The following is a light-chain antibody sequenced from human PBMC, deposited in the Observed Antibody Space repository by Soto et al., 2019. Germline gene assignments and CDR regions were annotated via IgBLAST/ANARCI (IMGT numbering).Light chain of an antibody. CDR2: AVS. V-gene: IGLV2-8*01. J-gene: IGLJ2*01. Sequence: QSALTHPPSASGSPGQSVTISCTGTSSDVGGYNYVSWYQKHPGKAPKLMIYAVSTRPSGVPDRFSGSKSGNTASLTVSGLQAEDEADDYGSSYAGSNNLGFGGGTKLTGL. CDR1: SSDVGGYNY. CDR3: SSYAGSNNLG.